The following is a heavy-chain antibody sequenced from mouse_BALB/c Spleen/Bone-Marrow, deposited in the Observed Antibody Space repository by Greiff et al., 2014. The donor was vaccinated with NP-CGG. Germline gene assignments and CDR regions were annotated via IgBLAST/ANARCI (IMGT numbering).Heavy chain of an antibody. CDR1: GYTFTDKW. CDR2: IDTSDSYI. V-gene: IGHV1-69*01. CDR3: ARGGHDFSLDY. D-gene: IGHD2-4*01. Sequence: VQLQQSGAEFVMPGASVKMSCKASGYTFTDKWMHWVKQRPGQGLEWIGAIDTSDSYINYNQKSKGKASLTVDASSSTAYMHLSSLTSDDSAVYYCARGGHDFSLDYWGQGTSVIVSS. J-gene: IGHJ4*01.